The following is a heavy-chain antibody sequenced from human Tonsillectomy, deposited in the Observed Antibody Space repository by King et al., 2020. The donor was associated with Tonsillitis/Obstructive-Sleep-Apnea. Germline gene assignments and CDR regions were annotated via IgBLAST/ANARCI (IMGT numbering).Heavy chain of an antibody. D-gene: IGHD3-22*01. Sequence: TLKESGPVLVKPTETLTLTCTVSGFSLSNARMGVCWIRQPPGKALEWLAHIFSNDEKSYSTSLKSRLTISKDTSKSQVVLTMTNMEPVDTATYYCERPTDYYDSSGYFGGKYYYYMDVWGKGTTVAVSS. J-gene: IGHJ6*03. CDR2: IFSNDEK. CDR1: GFSLSNARMG. V-gene: IGHV2-26*01. CDR3: ERPTDYYDSSGYFGGKYYYYMDV.